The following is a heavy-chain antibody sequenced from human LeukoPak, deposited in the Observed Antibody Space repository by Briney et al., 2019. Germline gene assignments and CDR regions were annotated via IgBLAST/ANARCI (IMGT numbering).Heavy chain of an antibody. CDR3: ARYGSSGVWKSFDI. Sequence: SETLSLTCSVSGASITNDYWSWIRQPPGKGLEWIGWLHYGGSTSYNPSLKSRVTMSVDTSRNQFSLKLTSVTAADTAVYYCARYGSSGVWKSFDIWGHGTMVTVSS. CDR1: GASITNDY. CDR2: LHYGGST. V-gene: IGHV4-59*01. J-gene: IGHJ3*02. D-gene: IGHD2-15*01.